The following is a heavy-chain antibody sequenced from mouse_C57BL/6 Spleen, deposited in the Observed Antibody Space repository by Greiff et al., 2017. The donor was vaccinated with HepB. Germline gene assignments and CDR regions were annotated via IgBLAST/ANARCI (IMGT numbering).Heavy chain of an antibody. V-gene: IGHV1-50*01. CDR1: GYTFTSYW. CDR3: ATGIY. J-gene: IGHJ2*01. CDR2: IDPSDSYT. Sequence: VKLQQPGAELVKPGASVKLSCKASGYTFTSYWMQWVKQRPGQGLEWIGEIDPSDSYTNYNQKFKGKATLTVDTSSSTAYMQLSSLTSEDSAVYYCATGIYWGQGTTLTVSS.